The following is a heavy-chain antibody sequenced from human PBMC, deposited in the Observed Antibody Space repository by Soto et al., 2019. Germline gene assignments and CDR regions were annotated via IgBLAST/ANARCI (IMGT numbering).Heavy chain of an antibody. V-gene: IGHV3-23*01. CDR3: AKGFRGVLLSFDY. J-gene: IGHJ4*02. CDR1: GFTFSSYA. D-gene: IGHD2-8*02. CDR2: ISGSGGST. Sequence: EVQLLESGGGLVQPGGSLRLSCAASGFTFSSYAMSWVRQAPGKGLEWVSAISGSGGSTYYADSVKGRFTISRDNSKNTLYLQMNSLRAEDTAVSYCAKGFRGVLLSFDYWGQGTLVTVSS.